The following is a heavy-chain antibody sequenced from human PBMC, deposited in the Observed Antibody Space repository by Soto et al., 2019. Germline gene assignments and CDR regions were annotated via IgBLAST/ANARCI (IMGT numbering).Heavy chain of an antibody. D-gene: IGHD3-22*01. CDR3: ARQIYDSDTGPNFQYYFDS. V-gene: IGHV5-10-1*01. Sequence: ESLKISCKGSGYILAGYWISLVRQNPGKGLEWMGMIDPSDSQTYYSPSFRGHVTISATKSITTVFLQWSSLRASDTAMYYCARQIYDSDTGPNFQYYFDSWGQGTPVTVSS. J-gene: IGHJ4*02. CDR2: IDPSDSQT. CDR1: GYILAGYW.